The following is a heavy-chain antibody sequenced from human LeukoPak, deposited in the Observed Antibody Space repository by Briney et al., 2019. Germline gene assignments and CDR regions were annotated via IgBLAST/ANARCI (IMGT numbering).Heavy chain of an antibody. J-gene: IGHJ4*02. CDR3: ARDGWPAFDY. Sequence: SQTLSLTCAISGDSVSSYTAAWNWLRQSPWRGLEWLGRTYYRSKWYNDDGESVKSRITINPDTSKNQFSLQLNSVTPEDTAVYYCARDGWPAFDYWGQGTLVTVSS. D-gene: IGHD2-15*01. CDR2: TYYRSKWYN. V-gene: IGHV6-1*01. CDR1: GDSVSSYTAA.